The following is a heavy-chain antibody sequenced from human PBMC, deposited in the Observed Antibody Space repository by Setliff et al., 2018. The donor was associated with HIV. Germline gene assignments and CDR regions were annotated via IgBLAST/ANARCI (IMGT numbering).Heavy chain of an antibody. CDR2: IIHSGGA. J-gene: IGHJ4*02. D-gene: IGHD2-15*01. CDR3: ARGGLGVVGAIDY. V-gene: IGHV4-34*01. Sequence: SETLSLTCAVYGGSFSGYYRTWIRQPPGRGLEWIGEIIHSGGANYNRSLKSRVTISVDTSKNQFSLNLSSVTAADTAVYYCARGGLGVVGAIDYWSQGTLVTVSS. CDR1: GGSFSGYY.